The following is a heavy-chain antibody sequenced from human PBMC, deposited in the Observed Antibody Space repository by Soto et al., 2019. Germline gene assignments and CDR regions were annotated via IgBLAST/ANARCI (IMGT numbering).Heavy chain of an antibody. CDR3: ARESYDSSGYYPNRLFDY. J-gene: IGHJ4*02. CDR2: ISYDGSNK. CDR1: GFTFSSYA. D-gene: IGHD3-22*01. V-gene: IGHV3-30-3*01. Sequence: GGSLRLSCAASGFTFSSYAMHWVRQAPGKGLEWVAVISYDGSNKYYADSVKGRFTISRDNSKNTLYLQMNSLRAEDTAVYYCARESYDSSGYYPNRLFDYWGQGTLVTVSS.